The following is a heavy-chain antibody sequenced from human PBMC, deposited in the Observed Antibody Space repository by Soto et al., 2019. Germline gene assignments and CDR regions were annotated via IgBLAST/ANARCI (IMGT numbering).Heavy chain of an antibody. V-gene: IGHV1-69*13. J-gene: IGHJ6*02. D-gene: IGHD3-3*01. CDR1: GGTFSSYA. CDR2: IIPIFGTA. CDR3: ASCRFLAWLLRYCYYRIDV. Sequence: GASVKVSCKASGGTFSSYAISWVRQAPGQGLEWMGGIIPIFGTANYAQKFQGRVTITADESTSTAYMELSSLRSEDTAVYYCASCRFLAWLLRYCYYRIDVSGHGPPSAVSS.